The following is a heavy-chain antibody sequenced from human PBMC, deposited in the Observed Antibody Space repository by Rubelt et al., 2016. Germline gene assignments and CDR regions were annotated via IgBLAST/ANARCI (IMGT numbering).Heavy chain of an antibody. CDR1: GGSISSSSYY. D-gene: IGHD5-12*01. Sequence: QLQLQESGPGLVKPSETLSLTCTVSGGSISSSSYYWGWIRQPPGKGLEWIGSIYYSGSTYYNPSLKSRVTISVDTSKSQCSLKLSSVTAADTAVDYCARAAPDQGGYGGGIDYWGQGTLVTVSS. CDR2: IYYSGST. CDR3: ARAAPDQGGYGGGIDY. J-gene: IGHJ4*02. V-gene: IGHV4-39*01.